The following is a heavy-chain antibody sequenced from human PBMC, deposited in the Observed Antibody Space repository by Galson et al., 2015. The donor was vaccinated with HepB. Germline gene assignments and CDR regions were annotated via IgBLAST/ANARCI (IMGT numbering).Heavy chain of an antibody. CDR3: AREGNNWNYYFDY. Sequence: SLRLSCAASGFTFSSYWMSWVRQAPGKGLEWVANIKQDGSEKYYVDSVKGRFTISRDNAKNSLYLQMNSLRAEDTAVYYCAREGNNWNYYFDYWGQGTLVTVSS. J-gene: IGHJ4*02. D-gene: IGHD1-7*01. CDR2: IKQDGSEK. CDR1: GFTFSSYW. V-gene: IGHV3-7*03.